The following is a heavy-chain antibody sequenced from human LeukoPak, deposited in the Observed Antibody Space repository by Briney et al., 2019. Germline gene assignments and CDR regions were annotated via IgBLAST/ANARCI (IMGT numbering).Heavy chain of an antibody. Sequence: GGSLRLSCAASGFTFDDSAMHWVRQAPGKGLEWVSGISWNSGSIGYADSVKGRFTISRDNAKNSLYLQMNSLRAEDTALYYCAKPAPAGYFDYWGQGTLVTVSS. CDR1: GFTFDDSA. CDR3: AKPAPAGYFDY. CDR2: ISWNSGSI. J-gene: IGHJ4*02. V-gene: IGHV3-9*01.